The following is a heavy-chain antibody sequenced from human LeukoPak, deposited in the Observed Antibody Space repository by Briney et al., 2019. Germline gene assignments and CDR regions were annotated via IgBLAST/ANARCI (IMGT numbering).Heavy chain of an antibody. Sequence: GGSLRLSCAASGFTFSSYAMSWVRQAPGKGLEWVSVIYTGGDTYHADSVKGRFTISRDTSKNTVYLQMNSLRVEDTAVYFCARGRAVVVYWGQGTLVTVSS. J-gene: IGHJ4*02. D-gene: IGHD3-22*01. V-gene: IGHV3-66*01. CDR2: IYTGGDT. CDR1: GFTFSSYA. CDR3: ARGRAVVVY.